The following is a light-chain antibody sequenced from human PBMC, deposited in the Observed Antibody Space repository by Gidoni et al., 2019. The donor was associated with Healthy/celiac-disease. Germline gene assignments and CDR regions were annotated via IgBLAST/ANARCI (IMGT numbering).Light chain of an antibody. CDR1: SSNIGSNT. CDR3: AAWDDSLNGYV. J-gene: IGLJ1*01. CDR2: SNN. Sequence: SVLTPPPSASWTPGPRVTISCSGSSSNIGSNTVNWYQQLPGTAPKLLIYSNNQRPSGVLDRFSGSKSGTSASLAISGLQSEDEADYYCAAWDDSLNGYVFGTGTKVTVL. V-gene: IGLV1-44*01.